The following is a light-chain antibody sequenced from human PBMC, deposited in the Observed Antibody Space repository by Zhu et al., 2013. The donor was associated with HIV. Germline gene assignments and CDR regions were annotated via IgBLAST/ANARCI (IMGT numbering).Light chain of an antibody. CDR3: QQYGSRPLT. CDR1: QSVSSSY. Sequence: EVVLTQSPGTLSLSPGERATLSCRASQSVSSSYLAWYQQKPGQAPRLIIYGASSRASGIPDRFSGSGSGTDFTLTISRLEPEDFAVYYCQQYGSRPLTFGGGTKVEI. CDR2: GAS. V-gene: IGKV3-20*01. J-gene: IGKJ4*01.